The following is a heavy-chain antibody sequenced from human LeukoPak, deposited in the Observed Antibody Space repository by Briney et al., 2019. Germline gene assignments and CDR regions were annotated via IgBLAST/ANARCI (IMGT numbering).Heavy chain of an antibody. V-gene: IGHV3-23*01. CDR3: AKALKLGTFDY. CDR1: GFTFTSFA. Sequence: PGGSLRLSSAASGFTFTSFAMSWVRQAPGKGLEWVSAISGVGTTTYYADSVKGRFTISRDNSKNTLYLQMNSLRAEDTAVYYCAKALKLGTFDYWGQGTLVTVSS. D-gene: IGHD7-27*01. J-gene: IGHJ4*02. CDR2: ISGVGTTT.